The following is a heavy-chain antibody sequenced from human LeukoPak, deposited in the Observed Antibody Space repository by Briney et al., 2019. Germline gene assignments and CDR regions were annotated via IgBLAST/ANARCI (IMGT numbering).Heavy chain of an antibody. CDR2: ITGSGGTT. CDR3: AKTANFDY. D-gene: IGHD2-21*02. CDR1: GFTFSSYS. V-gene: IGHV3-23*01. Sequence: GGSLRLSCAASGFTFSSYSMNWVRQAPGKGLEWVSTITGSGGTTFYADSVKGRFTISRDNSKNTVYLQMNSLRAEDTAIYYCAKTANFDYWGQGALVTVSS. J-gene: IGHJ4*02.